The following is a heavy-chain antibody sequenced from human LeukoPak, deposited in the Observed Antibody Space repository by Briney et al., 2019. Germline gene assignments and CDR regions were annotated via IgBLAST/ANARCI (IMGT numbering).Heavy chain of an antibody. CDR1: GFTLSTYW. V-gene: IGHV3-74*01. CDR3: ARGPAPQGWFDS. CDR2: INSEGSST. J-gene: IGHJ5*01. Sequence: GGSLRLSCAASGFTLSTYWMHWVRQAPGKGLVWVSRINSEGSSTTYADSVKGRFTISRDNAKNILYLQMNSLRAEDTAVYHCARGPAPQGWFDSWGQGTLVTVSS.